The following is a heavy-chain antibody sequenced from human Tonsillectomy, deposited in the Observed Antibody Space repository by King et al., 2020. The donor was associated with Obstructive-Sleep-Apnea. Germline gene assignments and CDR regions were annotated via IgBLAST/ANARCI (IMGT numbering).Heavy chain of an antibody. Sequence: QLVQSGAEVKKPGASMKVSCRASGYTFTGYYMHWVRQALGQGPEWMGWINATSGGTEYAQKCQGRVTMTWDTSVSTAYMELSRLRSDDTCVYYCARDAAAELRRRPNYFDYWGQGSLVTVSS. CDR2: INATSGGT. V-gene: IGHV1-2*02. J-gene: IGHJ4*02. CDR1: GYTFTGYY. D-gene: IGHD6-13*01. CDR3: ARDAAAELRRRPNYFDY.